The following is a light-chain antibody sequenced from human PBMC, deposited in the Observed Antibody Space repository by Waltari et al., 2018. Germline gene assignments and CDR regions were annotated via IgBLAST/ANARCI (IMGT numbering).Light chain of an antibody. Sequence: DTVMTQSPDSLAVSLGERATINCKSSESLFYSPDNKSYLAWYQQKPGQPPQLLLSRSATRESGVPDRFGGSGSGTDVTLTIRSLQAADVAVYFCQQYYSTPYTFGRGTRLEI. CDR1: ESLFYSPDNKSY. J-gene: IGKJ2*01. CDR2: RSA. V-gene: IGKV4-1*01. CDR3: QQYYSTPYT.